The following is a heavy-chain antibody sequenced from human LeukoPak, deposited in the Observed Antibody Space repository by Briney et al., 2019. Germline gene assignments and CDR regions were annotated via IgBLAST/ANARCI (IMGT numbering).Heavy chain of an antibody. CDR3: ARDSTGGYPDY. CDR2: ISPNSGGT. CDR1: GYTFTDYY. V-gene: IGHV1-2*02. J-gene: IGHJ4*02. D-gene: IGHD7-27*01. Sequence: GASVKVSCKASGYTFTDYYIHWVRQAPGQGLEYMGWISPNSGGTNYAQMFQGRATMTSDTSINTAFMELRSLRSDDTAVFYCARDSTGGYPDYWGQGTLVTVSA.